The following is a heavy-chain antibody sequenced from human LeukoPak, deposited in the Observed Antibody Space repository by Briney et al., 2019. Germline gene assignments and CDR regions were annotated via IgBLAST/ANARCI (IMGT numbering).Heavy chain of an antibody. J-gene: IGHJ3*02. V-gene: IGHV1-69*05. D-gene: IGHD1-1*01. CDR2: IIPIFGTA. Sequence: SVKVSCKASGGTFSSYAISWVRQAPGQGLEWMGGIIPIFGTANYAQKFQGRVTMTRDVSTSTVYMELSSLRSEDTAVYYCARHTTGYNSPRDSFNIWGQGTMVTVSS. CDR3: ARHTTGYNSPRDSFNI. CDR1: GGTFSSYA.